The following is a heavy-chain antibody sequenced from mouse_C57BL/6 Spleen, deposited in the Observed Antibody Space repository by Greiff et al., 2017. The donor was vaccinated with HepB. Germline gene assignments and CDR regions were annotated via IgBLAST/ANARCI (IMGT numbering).Heavy chain of an antibody. CDR1: GYTFTDYY. D-gene: IGHD1-1*01. V-gene: IGHV1-76*01. CDR3: ARGYYYGSSKGAMDY. J-gene: IGHJ4*01. Sequence: QVHVKQSGAELVRPGASVKLSCKASGYTFTDYYINWVKQRPGQGLEWIARIYPGSGNTYYNEKFKGKATLTAEKSSSTAYMQLSSLTSEDSAVYFCARGYYYGSSKGAMDYWGQGTSVTVSS. CDR2: IYPGSGNT.